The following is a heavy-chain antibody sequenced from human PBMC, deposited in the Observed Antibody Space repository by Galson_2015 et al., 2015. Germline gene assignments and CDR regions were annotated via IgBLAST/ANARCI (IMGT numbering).Heavy chain of an antibody. CDR2: IYYSGST. J-gene: IGHJ5*02. V-gene: IGHV4-39*07. D-gene: IGHD6-13*01. Sequence: SETLSLTCTVSGGSISSSSYYWGWIRQPPGKGLEWIGSIYYSGSTYYNPSLKSRVTISVDTSKNQFSLKLSSVTAADTAVYYCARVGYSSSPRGYNWLDPWGQGTLVTVSS. CDR3: ARVGYSSSPRGYNWLDP. CDR1: GGSISSSSYY.